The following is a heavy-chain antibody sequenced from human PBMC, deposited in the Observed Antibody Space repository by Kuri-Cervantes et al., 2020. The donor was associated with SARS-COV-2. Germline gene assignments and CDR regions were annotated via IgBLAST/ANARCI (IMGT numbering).Heavy chain of an antibody. CDR3: AREEETIFGVVIIKGVLDY. Sequence: SVKVSCKASGGTFHRYGVSWVRQAPGQGLEWLGQIIPAFGTTNYGPRFQGRIPITTDASTVSMELTSLRPDDTAVYYCAREEETIFGVVIIKGVLDYWGQGTLVTVSS. CDR2: IIPAFGTT. J-gene: IGHJ4*02. V-gene: IGHV1-69*05. CDR1: GGTFHRYG. D-gene: IGHD3-3*01.